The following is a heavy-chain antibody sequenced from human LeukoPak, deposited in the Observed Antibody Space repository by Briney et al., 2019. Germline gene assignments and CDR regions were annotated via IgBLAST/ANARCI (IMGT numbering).Heavy chain of an antibody. J-gene: IGHJ4*02. CDR2: INPSGGST. CDR1: GYTFTSYY. CDR3: ARDHLTWSSTSCFPDDY. Sequence: ASVKVSCKASGYTFTSYYMHWVRQAPGQGLEWMGIINPSGGSTSYAQKFQGRVTMTRDMSTSTVYMELSSLRSEDTAVYYCARDHLTWSSTSCFPDDYWGQGTLVTVSS. D-gene: IGHD2-2*01. V-gene: IGHV1-46*01.